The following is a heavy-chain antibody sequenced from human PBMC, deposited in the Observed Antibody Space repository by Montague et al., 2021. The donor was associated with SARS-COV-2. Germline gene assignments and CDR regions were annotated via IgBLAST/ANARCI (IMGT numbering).Heavy chain of an antibody. CDR2: VHYSGGT. D-gene: IGHD6-13*01. V-gene: IGHV4-39*01. J-gene: IGHJ4*01. Sequence: SETLSLTCSVSGVSISTSGYYWGWVRQSPGKGLEWIGSVHYSGGTNYNPSLESRVTIYVDTSKNMLSLRLRSVTAADTAVYYCARGISSWWAVGHWGQGILVTVSS. CDR1: GVSISTSGYY. CDR3: ARGISSWWAVGH.